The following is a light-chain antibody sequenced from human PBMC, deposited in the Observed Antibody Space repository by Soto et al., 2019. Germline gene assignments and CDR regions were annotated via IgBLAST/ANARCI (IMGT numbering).Light chain of an antibody. CDR3: AAWDDSLRGV. CDR2: SNN. Sequence: QSVLTQPPSASGTPGQRVTISCSGSNSNIGSNAVNWYQHLPGTAPKLLIYSNNQRPSGVPDRLSGSKSGTSASLAISGLQSDDEADYYCAAWDDSLRGVFGGGTKLTVL. CDR1: NSNIGSNA. V-gene: IGLV1-44*01. J-gene: IGLJ3*02.